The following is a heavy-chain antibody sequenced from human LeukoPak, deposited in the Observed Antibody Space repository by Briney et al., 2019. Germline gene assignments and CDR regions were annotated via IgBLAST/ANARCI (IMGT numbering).Heavy chain of an antibody. D-gene: IGHD6-13*01. V-gene: IGHV4-30-2*01. J-gene: IGHJ6*02. CDR3: ARGDIAAAGTGYYYYGMDV. CDR2: IYHSGST. CDR1: GGSISRGGYS. Sequence: SETLSLTCAVSGGSISRGGYSWSWIRQPPGKGLEWIVYIYHSGSTYYNPSLKSRVTISVDRSMNQFSLKLSSVTDADTAVYYCARGDIAAAGTGYYYYGMDVWGQGTTVTVSS.